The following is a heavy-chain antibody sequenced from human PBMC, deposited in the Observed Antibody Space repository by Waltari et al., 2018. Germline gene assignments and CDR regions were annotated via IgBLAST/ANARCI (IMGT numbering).Heavy chain of an antibody. V-gene: IGHV4-34*01. Sequence: QVPLQQWGAGLLKPSETLSLTCAVYGGSFSGYYWSWIRQPPGKGLEWIGEINHSGSTNYNPSLKSRVTISVDTSKNQFSLKLSSVTAADTAVYYCARGGYSYGYFDYWGQGTLVTVSS. J-gene: IGHJ4*02. D-gene: IGHD5-18*01. CDR3: ARGGYSYGYFDY. CDR1: GGSFSGYY. CDR2: INHSGST.